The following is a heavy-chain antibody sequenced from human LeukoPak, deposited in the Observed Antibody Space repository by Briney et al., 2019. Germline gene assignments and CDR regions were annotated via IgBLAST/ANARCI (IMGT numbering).Heavy chain of an antibody. CDR1: GGSISTYY. CDR2: IYYSGTT. Sequence: SETLSLTCTVSGGSISTYYWNWIRQPPGKGLEWIGYIYYSGTTNSNPSLKSRVTMSVDTSKNQFSLKLSSVTAADTAVYYCARGYSSSWYYFDYWGRGTLVTVSS. J-gene: IGHJ4*02. CDR3: ARGYSSSWYYFDY. V-gene: IGHV4-59*01. D-gene: IGHD6-13*01.